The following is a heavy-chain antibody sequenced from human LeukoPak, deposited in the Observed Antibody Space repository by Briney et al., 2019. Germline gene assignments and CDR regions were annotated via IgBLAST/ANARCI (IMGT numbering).Heavy chain of an antibody. CDR2: INGRGITI. J-gene: IGHJ4*02. V-gene: IGHV3-23*01. Sequence: PGGSLRLSCAASGFTFSAYSMNWVRHTPGRGLEWVANINGRGITIHYADSFRGRFTISRDNSKNTLYLQMNSLRAEDTAVYYCAKDVSRIAVAGSFDYWGQGTLVTVSS. CDR3: AKDVSRIAVAGSFDY. CDR1: GFTFSAYS. D-gene: IGHD6-19*01.